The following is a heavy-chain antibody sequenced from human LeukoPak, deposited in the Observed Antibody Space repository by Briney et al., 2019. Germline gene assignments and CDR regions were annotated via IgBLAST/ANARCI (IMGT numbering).Heavy chain of an antibody. CDR2: VYRSGQS. V-gene: IGHV4-59*12. Sequence: SETLSLTCSVSTDSTAGYYWGWIRQTPGRAPEWLAYVYRSGQSDYNSSLRGRVTVSLDRSKTQVSLSLRSLTAADTAVYYCASGKYFYDDSASVNRASRTAFHIWAQGTMVVVSS. D-gene: IGHD3-3*01. J-gene: IGHJ3*02. CDR1: TDSTAGYY. CDR3: ASGKYFYDDSASVNRASRTAFHI.